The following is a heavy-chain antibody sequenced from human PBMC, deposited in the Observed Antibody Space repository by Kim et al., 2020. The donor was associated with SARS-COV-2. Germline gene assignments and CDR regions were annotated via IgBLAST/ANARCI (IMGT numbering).Heavy chain of an antibody. V-gene: IGHV3-23*01. CDR3: AKDRRPGVKWGIDY. J-gene: IGHJ4*02. CDR1: RFTFSTYA. Sequence: GGSLRLSCVGSRFTFSTYAMNWVRQAPRKGLEWLSGLFGGGGGISYADSVKGRFTISRDNSKNTLYRQMNNLRNDDTAVYYCAKDRRPGVKWGIDYWGQGTLVTVSS. CDR2: LFGGGGGI. D-gene: IGHD3-16*01.